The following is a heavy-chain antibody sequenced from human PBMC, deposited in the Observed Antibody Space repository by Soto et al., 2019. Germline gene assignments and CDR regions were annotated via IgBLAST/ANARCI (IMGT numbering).Heavy chain of an antibody. CDR2: MYHSGTF. Sequence: SETLSLTCAVSGGSIGGVGYSWSWIRQPPGGGLEWIGYMYHSGTFLKSPSLKTRLTMSLDMSKNQFSLTLNSMTAADTAVYYCARAQFYPGSGNYNNLMFDAWGQGIQVTAPQ. CDR1: GGSIGGVGYS. J-gene: IGHJ5*02. D-gene: IGHD3-10*01. CDR3: ARAQFYPGSGNYNNLMFDA. V-gene: IGHV4-30-2*01.